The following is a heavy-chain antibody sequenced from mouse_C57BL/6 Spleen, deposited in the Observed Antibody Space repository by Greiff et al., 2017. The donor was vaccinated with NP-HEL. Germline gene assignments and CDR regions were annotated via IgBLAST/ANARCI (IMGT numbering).Heavy chain of an antibody. CDR1: GYTFTGYW. CDR3: AGRDFGWFAY. Sequence: QVQLQQSGAELMKPGASVKLSCKATGYTFTGYWIDWVKQRPGHGLEWIGEILPGSGCTNYHEKFKGKVTFTADTSSNTAYMQLSSLTTEDYAIYCCAGRDFGWFAYWGQGTLVTVSA. D-gene: IGHD3-1*01. J-gene: IGHJ3*01. V-gene: IGHV1-9*01. CDR2: ILPGSGCT.